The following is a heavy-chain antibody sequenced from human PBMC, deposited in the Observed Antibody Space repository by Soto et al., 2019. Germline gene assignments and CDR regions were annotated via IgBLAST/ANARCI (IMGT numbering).Heavy chain of an antibody. CDR3: ARGHYGGNSVKYYYYGIDV. V-gene: IGHV1-69*01. D-gene: IGHD2-21*02. CDR1: GGTFSTYT. Sequence: QVQLVQSGAEVKKPGSSVKVSCTASGGTFSTYTISWVRQAPGQGLEWMGGVTPIFHSAKYAQKFQGRVTFTAGESTTTAYMELSSLRSEDTAVYYCARGHYGGNSVKYYYYGIDVWGQGTTVTVSS. CDR2: VTPIFHSA. J-gene: IGHJ6*02.